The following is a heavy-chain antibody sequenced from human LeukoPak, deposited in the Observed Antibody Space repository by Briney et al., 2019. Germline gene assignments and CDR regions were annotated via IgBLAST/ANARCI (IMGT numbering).Heavy chain of an antibody. J-gene: IGHJ5*02. CDR1: GFTFSTYS. V-gene: IGHV3-21*01. CDR3: ARGQSYAWFDP. CDR2: ISGSGSYI. Sequence: PGGSLRLSCAASGFTFSTYSMNWVRQAPGKGLEWVSSISGSGSYIYYADSVKGRFTISRDSAQNSLYLQMNSLRAEDTAMYYCARGQSYAWFDPWGQGTLVTVSS. D-gene: IGHD2-2*01.